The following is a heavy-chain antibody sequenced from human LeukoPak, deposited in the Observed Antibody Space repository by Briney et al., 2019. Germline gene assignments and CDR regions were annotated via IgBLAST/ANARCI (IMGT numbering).Heavy chain of an antibody. CDR1: GYTFTGYY. CDR3: ARGIAGATYFDY. V-gene: IGHV1-69*06. J-gene: IGHJ4*02. Sequence: SVKVSCKASGYTFTGYYMHWVRQAPGQGLEWMGGIIPIFGTANYAQKFQGRVTITADKSTSTAYMELSSLRSEDTAVYYCARGIAGATYFDYWGQGTLVTVSS. D-gene: IGHD1-26*01. CDR2: IIPIFGTA.